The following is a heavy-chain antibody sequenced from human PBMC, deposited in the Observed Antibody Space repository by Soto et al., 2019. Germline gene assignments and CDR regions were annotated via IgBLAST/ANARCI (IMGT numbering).Heavy chain of an antibody. CDR2: INAGNGNT. CDR1: GYTFTSYG. CDR3: ASSYSNYALIDYYYYGMDV. J-gene: IGHJ6*02. D-gene: IGHD4-4*01. V-gene: IGHV1-3*01. Sequence: ASVKLSCNASGYTFTSYGISLVRQAPGQRLEWMGWINAGNGNTKYSQKFQGRVTITRDTSASTAYMELSSLRSEDTAVYYCASSYSNYALIDYYYYGMDVWGQGTTVTVSS.